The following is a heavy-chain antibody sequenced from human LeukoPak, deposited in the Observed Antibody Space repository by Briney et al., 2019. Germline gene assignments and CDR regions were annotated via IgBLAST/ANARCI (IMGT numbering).Heavy chain of an antibody. Sequence: GASVKVSCKASGYTFTSYGISWVRQAPGQGLEWMGWISAYNGNTNYAQKLQGRVTMTTDTSTSTAYMELRSLRSGDTAVYYCARDKRVRGGGNENSWGQGTLVTVSS. J-gene: IGHJ4*02. D-gene: IGHD2-15*01. CDR1: GYTFTSYG. CDR2: ISAYNGNT. V-gene: IGHV1-18*01. CDR3: ARDKRVRGGGNENS.